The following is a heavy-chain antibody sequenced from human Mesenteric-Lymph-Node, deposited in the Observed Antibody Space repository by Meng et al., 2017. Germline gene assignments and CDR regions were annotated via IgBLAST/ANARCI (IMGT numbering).Heavy chain of an antibody. Sequence: EVPLVASGAWLIQPGGSLSLSCAATGFTFSFYAMSGVRQAPGRGLEWVSAISSSGDDTKYADSVKGRFTISRDNSKNTLFLQMNNLRAEDTALYYCNFDFWGQGTLVTVSS. V-gene: IGHV3-23*04. CDR1: GFTFSFYA. CDR3: NFDF. J-gene: IGHJ4*02. CDR2: ISSSGDDT.